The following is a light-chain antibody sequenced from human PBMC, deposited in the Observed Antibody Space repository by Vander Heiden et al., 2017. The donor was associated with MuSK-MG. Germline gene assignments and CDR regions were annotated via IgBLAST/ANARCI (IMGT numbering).Light chain of an antibody. J-gene: IGLJ2*01. CDR1: SSNIGAGYD. CDR3: QSYDSSLSAGV. Sequence: QPVLTQPPSVSEPPRQRVTISCTGSSSNIGAGYDVHWYQQLPGTAPKLLIYGNSNRPSGVPDRFSGSKSGTSASLAITGLQAEDEADYYCQSYDSSLSAGVFGGGTKLTVL. CDR2: GNS. V-gene: IGLV1-40*01.